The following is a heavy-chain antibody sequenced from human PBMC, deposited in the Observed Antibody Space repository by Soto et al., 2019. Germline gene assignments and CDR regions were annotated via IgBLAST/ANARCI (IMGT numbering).Heavy chain of an antibody. J-gene: IGHJ4*02. CDR2: ISGSGGST. V-gene: IGHV3-23*01. CDR3: ANCGYSYGYGYFDY. D-gene: IGHD5-18*01. CDR1: GFTFSSYA. Sequence: PGGSLRLSCAASGFTFSSYAMSWVRQAPGKGLEWVSAISGSGGSTYYADSVKGRFTISRDNSKNTLYLQMNSLRAEDTAVYYCANCGYSYGYGYFDYWGQGTLVTVSS.